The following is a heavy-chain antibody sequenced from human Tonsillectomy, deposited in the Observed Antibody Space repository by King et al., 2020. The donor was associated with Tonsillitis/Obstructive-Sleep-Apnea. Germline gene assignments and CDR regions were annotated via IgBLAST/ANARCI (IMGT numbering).Heavy chain of an antibody. CDR1: GFTFSSYE. CDR2: ISSSGDTI. D-gene: IGHD2-15*01. CDR3: ARHCGICYLYDAFDI. Sequence: VQLVESGGGLVQPGGSLRLSCAASGFTFSSYEMNWVSQAPGKGLEWVSYISSSGDTIYYADSVKGRFTISRDNAKNSLYLKMSSLSAEDTAVYYCARHCGICYLYDAFDIWGQGTMVTVSS. V-gene: IGHV3-48*03. J-gene: IGHJ3*02.